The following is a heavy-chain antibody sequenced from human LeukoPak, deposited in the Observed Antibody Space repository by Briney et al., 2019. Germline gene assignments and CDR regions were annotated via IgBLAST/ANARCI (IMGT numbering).Heavy chain of an antibody. CDR2: ITGSSSSK. Sequence: GGSLRLSCAASGFTFSDYDMNWIRQAPGTWLEWVSYITGSSSSKYYADSVKGRFTISRDNAKNSLYLQMNSLRAEDTAVYYCARPTTSGWYPHWGQGTKVTVSS. V-gene: IGHV3-48*01. D-gene: IGHD6-19*01. CDR3: ARPTTSGWYPH. CDR1: GFTFSDYD. J-gene: IGHJ3*01.